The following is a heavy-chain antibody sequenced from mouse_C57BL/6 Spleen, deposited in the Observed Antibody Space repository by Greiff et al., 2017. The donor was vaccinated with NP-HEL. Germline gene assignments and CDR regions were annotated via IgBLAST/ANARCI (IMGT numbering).Heavy chain of an antibody. CDR2: ISDGGSYT. CDR1: GFTFSSYA. Sequence: DVMLVESGGGLVKPGGSLKLSCAASGFTFSSYAMSWVRQTPEKRLEWVATISDGGSYTYYPDNVKGRFTISRDNAKNNLYLQMSHLKSEDTAMYYCARDHYAYAMDYWGQGTSVTVSS. V-gene: IGHV5-4*01. J-gene: IGHJ4*01. D-gene: IGHD1-2*01. CDR3: ARDHYAYAMDY.